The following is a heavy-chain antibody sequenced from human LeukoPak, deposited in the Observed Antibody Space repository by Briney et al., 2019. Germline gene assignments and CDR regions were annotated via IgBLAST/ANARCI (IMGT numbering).Heavy chain of an antibody. Sequence: KTSETLSLTCTVSGASISTYYWTWIRQPPGKGLEWIGYIYYRGTTNYNPSLRSRVTISIDTSKNQFSLRPSSVTAADTAVYYCARGYYYGSGLGCDYWGQGTLVTVSS. D-gene: IGHD3-10*01. CDR2: IYYRGTT. J-gene: IGHJ4*02. CDR3: ARGYYYGSGLGCDY. V-gene: IGHV4-59*01. CDR1: GASISTYY.